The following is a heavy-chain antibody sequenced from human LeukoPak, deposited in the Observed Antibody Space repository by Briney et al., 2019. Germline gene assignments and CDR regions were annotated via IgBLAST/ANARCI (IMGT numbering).Heavy chain of an antibody. CDR3: AKEGFPYGDYPIDY. CDR1: GFAFSSYW. V-gene: IGHV3-23*01. J-gene: IGHJ4*02. CDR2: ISGSGGST. Sequence: GGSLRLSCAASGFAFSSYWMHWVRQAPGKGLEWVSAISGSGGSTYYADSVKGRFTISRDNSKNTLYLQMNSLRAEDTAVYYCAKEGFPYGDYPIDYWGQGTLVTVSS. D-gene: IGHD4-17*01.